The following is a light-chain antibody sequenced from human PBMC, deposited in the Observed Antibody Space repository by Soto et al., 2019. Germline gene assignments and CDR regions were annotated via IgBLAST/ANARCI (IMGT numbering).Light chain of an antibody. CDR1: SSDVGGYNY. J-gene: IGLJ3*02. CDR2: EVS. V-gene: IGLV2-14*01. Sequence: QSALTQPASVSGSPGQSITISCTGTSSDVGGYNYVSWYHQHPGKAPKLMIDEVSNRPSGVSNRFSGSKSGNTASLTISGLQAEDEADYYCSSYTRSSTRVFVGGTKLTVL. CDR3: SSYTRSSTRV.